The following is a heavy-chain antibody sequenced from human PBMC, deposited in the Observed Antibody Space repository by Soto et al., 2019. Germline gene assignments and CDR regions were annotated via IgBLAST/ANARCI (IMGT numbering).Heavy chain of an antibody. Sequence: EVQLLESGGGLVQPGGSLRLSCGASGFTFSSYAMSWVRQDPGKGLEWVSALSGSGGSTYYADSVKGRFTISRDNSKNTLYLQMNSLRAEDTAVYYCAKGLGRYYDILTGYYTFDYWGQGTLVTVSS. CDR1: GFTFSSYA. CDR2: LSGSGGST. V-gene: IGHV3-23*01. J-gene: IGHJ4*02. CDR3: AKGLGRYYDILTGYYTFDY. D-gene: IGHD3-9*01.